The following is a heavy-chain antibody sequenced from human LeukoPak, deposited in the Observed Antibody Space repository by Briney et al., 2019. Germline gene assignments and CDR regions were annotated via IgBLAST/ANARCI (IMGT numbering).Heavy chain of an antibody. Sequence: GGSLRLSCVASGFTLSDHWMYWVRQGPSRGLAHVSRVESDASRTTYADSEKGRFTISRDDAKNTMYLQMNSLRVEDTAVYYCVKGGHRLDIQTTHYYYGLDVWGQGTRSPSP. J-gene: IGHJ6*02. CDR1: GFTLSDHW. V-gene: IGHV3-74*03. CDR2: VESDASRT. D-gene: IGHD5-12*01. CDR3: VKGGHRLDIQTTHYYYGLDV.